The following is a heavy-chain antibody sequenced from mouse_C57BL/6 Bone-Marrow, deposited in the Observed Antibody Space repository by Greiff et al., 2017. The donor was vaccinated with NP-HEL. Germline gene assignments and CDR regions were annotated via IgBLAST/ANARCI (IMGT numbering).Heavy chain of an antibody. J-gene: IGHJ4*01. Sequence: VHLVESGPGLVAPSQSLSITCTVSGFSLTSYAISWVRQPPGKGLEWLGVIWTGGGTNYNSALKSRLSICKDNSKSQVFLKMNSLQTDDTARYYCARKGYDGYYYAMDYWGQGTSVTVSA. CDR3: ARKGYDGYYYAMDY. V-gene: IGHV2-9-1*01. D-gene: IGHD2-3*01. CDR2: IWTGGGT. CDR1: GFSLTSYA.